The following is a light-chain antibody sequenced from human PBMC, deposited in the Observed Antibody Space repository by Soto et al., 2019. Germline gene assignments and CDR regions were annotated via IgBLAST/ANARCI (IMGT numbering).Light chain of an antibody. J-gene: IGKJ5*01. CDR3: QQSYSTPTSIT. V-gene: IGKV1-39*01. CDR1: QSITSY. Sequence: DLQMTQSPSSLSASVGDRVTITCRASQSITSYLNWFQQKPGKAPKLLIYAVSNLQSGVPSRFSGSGSGTDFTLTISSLQPEDFATYYCQQSYSTPTSITFGQGTRLEIK. CDR2: AVS.